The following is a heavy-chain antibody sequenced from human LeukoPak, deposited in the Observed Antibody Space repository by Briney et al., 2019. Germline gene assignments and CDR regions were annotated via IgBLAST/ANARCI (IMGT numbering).Heavy chain of an antibody. CDR1: SDSTSIAY. CDR3: AKGRWRTPMISPYYFDL. J-gene: IGHJ4*02. D-gene: IGHD3-16*01. Sequence: PSETLSLTCTVSSDSTSIAYWSWIRQPAGKGLEWIGRIQTSGNTHYNPSLQSRVTMSVDTSKNQFSLGLSSVTAADTAVYYCAKGRWRTPMISPYYFDLWGQGTLVTVSS. CDR2: IQTSGNT. V-gene: IGHV4-4*07.